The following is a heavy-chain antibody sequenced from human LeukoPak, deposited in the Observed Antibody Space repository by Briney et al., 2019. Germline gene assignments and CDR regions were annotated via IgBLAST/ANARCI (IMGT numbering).Heavy chain of an antibody. D-gene: IGHD2-21*02. V-gene: IGHV5-51*01. CDR2: IYPGDSDT. Sequence: GEALKISCKGSGYSFTSYWIGWGRQMPGKGLEWMGIIYPGDSDTRYSPSFQGQVTISADKSISTAYLQWSSLKASDTAMYYCARRRDCGGDCYSDNWFDPWGQGTLVTVSS. CDR1: GYSFTSYW. J-gene: IGHJ5*02. CDR3: ARRRDCGGDCYSDNWFDP.